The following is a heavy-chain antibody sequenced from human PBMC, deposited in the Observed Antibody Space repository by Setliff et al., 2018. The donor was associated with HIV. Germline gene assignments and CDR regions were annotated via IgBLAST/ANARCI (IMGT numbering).Heavy chain of an antibody. CDR3: ARRPISPYTLTTGMLDP. V-gene: IGHV4-34*01. D-gene: IGHD3-10*01. Sequence: SETLSLTCAVYGGSLSDYYWCWIRQPPGKGLQWIGEINEGGNTNYDPSLKSRVTMSVDTSKNQISLRLISLTAADTAVYYCARRPISPYTLTTGMLDPWGQGTLVTVSS. J-gene: IGHJ5*02. CDR2: INEGGNT. CDR1: GGSLSDYY.